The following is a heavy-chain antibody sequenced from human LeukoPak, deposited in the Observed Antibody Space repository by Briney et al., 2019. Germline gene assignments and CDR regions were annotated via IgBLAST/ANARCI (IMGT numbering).Heavy chain of an antibody. CDR2: IIPIFGTA. V-gene: IGHV1-69*06. D-gene: IGHD1-7*01. J-gene: IGHJ6*03. CDR1: GRTFSGYA. CDR3: ASDMRTGTTSPYYYMDV. Sequence: GASVKVSCKASGRTFSGYAISWVRQAPGQGLESMGRIIPIFGTANYAQKFQGRVTITADKSTSTAYMELSSLRSEDTAVYYCASDMRTGTTSPYYYMDVWGKGTTVTVSS.